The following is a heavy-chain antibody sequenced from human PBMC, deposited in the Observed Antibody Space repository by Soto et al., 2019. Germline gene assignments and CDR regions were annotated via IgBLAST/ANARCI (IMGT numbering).Heavy chain of an antibody. CDR1: GFTFSSYG. CDR2: IWYDGSNK. V-gene: IGHV3-33*06. J-gene: IGHJ6*02. D-gene: IGHD4-17*01. CDR3: AKGVSDYRYYYYGMDV. Sequence: AGGSLRLSCAASGFTFSSYGMHWVRQAPGKGLEWVAVIWYDGSNKYYADSVKGRFTISRDNSKNTLYLQMNSLRAEDTAVYYCAKGVSDYRYYYYGMDVWGQGTTVTVSS.